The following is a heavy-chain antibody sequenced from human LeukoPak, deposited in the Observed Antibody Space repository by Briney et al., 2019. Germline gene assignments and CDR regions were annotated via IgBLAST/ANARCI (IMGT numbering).Heavy chain of an antibody. CDR1: GFTFSSYG. D-gene: IGHD6-6*01. CDR3: AKDLGYSSSYNITLLDY. V-gene: IGHV3-30*02. J-gene: IGHJ4*02. CDR2: IRYDGSNK. Sequence: GGPLRLPCAASGFTFSSYGMHWVRQAPGKGLEWVAFIRYDGSNKYYADSGTGRFTISTDNSKNTLYLQMNSLRAEDTAVYYCAKDLGYSSSYNITLLDYWGQGALVTVSS.